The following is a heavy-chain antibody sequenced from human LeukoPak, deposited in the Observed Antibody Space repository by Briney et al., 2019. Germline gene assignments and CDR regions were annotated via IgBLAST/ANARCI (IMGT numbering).Heavy chain of an antibody. CDR2: IYYSGST. Sequence: PSETLSLTCTVSGGSISSSSYYWGWIRQPPGKGLEWIGSIYYSGSTYYNPSLKSRVTISVDTSKNQFSLKLSSVTAADTAVYYCARHDIRRDGYNYGMDVWGQGTTVTVSS. D-gene: IGHD5-24*01. J-gene: IGHJ6*02. CDR3: ARHDIRRDGYNYGMDV. V-gene: IGHV4-39*01. CDR1: GGSISSSSYY.